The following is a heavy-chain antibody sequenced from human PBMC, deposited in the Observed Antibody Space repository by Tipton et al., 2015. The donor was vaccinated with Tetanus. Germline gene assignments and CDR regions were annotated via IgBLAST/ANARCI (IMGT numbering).Heavy chain of an antibody. CDR3: ARDRGEDWTNFYYMDV. CDR1: GFIFSNYW. Sequence: SLRLSCSASGFIFSNYWMSWVRQAPGRGLEWVANINRDGSGKYYVDSVKGRFTISRDEAKNSLYLQMSSLRVGDPAVYYCARDRGEDWTNFYYMDVWGKGAAVTVSS. D-gene: IGHD3/OR15-3a*01. V-gene: IGHV3-7*01. CDR2: INRDGSGK. J-gene: IGHJ6*03.